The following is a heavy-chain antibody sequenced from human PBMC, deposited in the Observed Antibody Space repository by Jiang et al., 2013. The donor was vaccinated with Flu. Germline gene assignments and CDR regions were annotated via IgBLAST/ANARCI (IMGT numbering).Heavy chain of an antibody. D-gene: IGHD1-1*01. CDR2: TYYRSTWYN. V-gene: IGHV6-1*01. J-gene: IGHJ4*02. CDR3: TRWNSD. CDR1: GDSVSSNSAA. Sequence: SLTCTISGDSVSSNSAAWNWFRQSPSRGLGWLGRTYYRSTWYNDYAASVKSRIAINPDTSKNQFSLHLNSVTPEDTAVYYCTRWNSDWGQGTLVTVSS.